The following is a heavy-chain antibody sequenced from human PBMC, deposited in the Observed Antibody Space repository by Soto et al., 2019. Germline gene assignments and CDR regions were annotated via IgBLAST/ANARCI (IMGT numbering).Heavy chain of an antibody. V-gene: IGHV1-69*13. CDR1: GGTFSSYA. CDR2: IIPIFGTA. D-gene: IGHD3-3*01. Sequence: SVKVSCKASGGTFSSYAISWVRQAPGQGLEWMGGIIPIFGTANYAQKFQGRVTITADESTSTAYMELSSLRSEDTAVYYCARGRTYYDFWSGYPAYYYYGMDVWGQGTTVTVSS. CDR3: ARGRTYYDFWSGYPAYYYYGMDV. J-gene: IGHJ6*02.